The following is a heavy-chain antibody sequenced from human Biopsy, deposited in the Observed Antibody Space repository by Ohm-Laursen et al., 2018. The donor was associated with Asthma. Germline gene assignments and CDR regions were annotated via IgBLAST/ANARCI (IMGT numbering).Heavy chain of an antibody. D-gene: IGHD6-13*01. Sequence: SDTLSLTCSLSSGSGGYMRSGNYYWGWIRQPPGKGLEWIGSIYYSGTTYYNPSLESRVTVSADTSKNQFSWKLTSVTAADTAVYYCVRGSSSWHHGPFHYYYGLDVWGQGTAATVSS. V-gene: IGHV4-39*01. CDR1: SGSGGYMRSGNYY. CDR3: VRGSSSWHHGPFHYYYGLDV. CDR2: IYYSGTT. J-gene: IGHJ6*02.